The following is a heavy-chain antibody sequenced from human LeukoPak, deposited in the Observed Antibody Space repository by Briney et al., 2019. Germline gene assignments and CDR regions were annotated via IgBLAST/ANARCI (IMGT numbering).Heavy chain of an antibody. J-gene: IGHJ4*02. V-gene: IGHV3-23*01. D-gene: IGHD1-26*01. CDR2: ISHFGKNT. CDR1: GFTFSSYA. CDR3: ASGATDY. Sequence: GGSLRLSCAASGFTFSSYAMNWVRQAPGKGPEWVSGISHFGKNTYYADSVKGRFTISRDNSKNTLSLQMNSLRAEDTAVYYCASGATDYWGQGTLVTVSS.